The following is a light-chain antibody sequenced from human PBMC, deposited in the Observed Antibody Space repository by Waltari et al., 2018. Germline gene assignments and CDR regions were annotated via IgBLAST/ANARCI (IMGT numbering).Light chain of an antibody. CDR3: QQRNNWPPGFT. J-gene: IGKJ3*01. Sequence: DIVLTQSPATLSLSPGEKATFSCRATQSVGSNVAWYQQKAGQAPRLLIYDASNKATGIPARFSGSGSGTDFTLTISSLEPEDFAGYYCQQRNNWPPGFTFGPGTKVDIK. CDR2: DAS. V-gene: IGKV3-11*01. CDR1: QSVGSN.